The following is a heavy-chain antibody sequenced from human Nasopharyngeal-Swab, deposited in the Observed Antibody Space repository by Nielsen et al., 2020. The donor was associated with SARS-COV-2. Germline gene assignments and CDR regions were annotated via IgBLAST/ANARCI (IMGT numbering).Heavy chain of an antibody. J-gene: IGHJ6*03. V-gene: IGHV1-46*01. Sequence: WVRQAPGQGLEWMGIINPTGGSTSYAQKFQGRVTMTRDTSTSTVYMEPSSLRSEDTAVYYCARSGRITIFGVFINYYYYMDVWGKGTTVTVSS. CDR3: ARSGRITIFGVFINYYYYMDV. D-gene: IGHD3-3*01. CDR2: INPTGGST.